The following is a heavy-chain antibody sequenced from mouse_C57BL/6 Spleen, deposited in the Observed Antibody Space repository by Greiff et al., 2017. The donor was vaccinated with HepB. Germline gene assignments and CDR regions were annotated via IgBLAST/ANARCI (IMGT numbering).Heavy chain of an antibody. CDR3: ARSGTHYYFDY. J-gene: IGHJ2*01. CDR2: ISSGSSTI. CDR1: GFTFSDYG. D-gene: IGHD4-1*01. Sequence: EVQLVESGGGLVKPGGSLKLSCAASGFTFSDYGMHWVRQAPEKGLEWVAYISSGSSTIYYADTVKGRFTISRDNAKNTLFLQMTSLRSEDTAMYYCARSGTHYYFDYWGQGTTLTVSS. V-gene: IGHV5-17*01.